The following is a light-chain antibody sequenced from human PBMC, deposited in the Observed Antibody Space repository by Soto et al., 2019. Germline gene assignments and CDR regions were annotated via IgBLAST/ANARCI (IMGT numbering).Light chain of an antibody. CDR2: DVS. V-gene: IGLV2-14*03. CDR3: SSYTISTAFVV. CDR1: SSDISYYNY. Sequence: QSVLTQPASVSGSPGQSITISCTGTSSDISYYNYVSWYQQHPGKAPKLMIYDVSNRPSGVSNRFSGSKSGNTASLTISGLQAEDEADYYCSSYTISTAFVVFGGGTKLTVL. J-gene: IGLJ2*01.